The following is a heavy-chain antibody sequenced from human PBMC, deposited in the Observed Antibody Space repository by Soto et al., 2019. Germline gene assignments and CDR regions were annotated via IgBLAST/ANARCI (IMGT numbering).Heavy chain of an antibody. CDR3: ARGEARPGYDFWSGYYTPYYHMDV. V-gene: IGHV1-8*01. J-gene: IGHJ6*02. CDR2: MNPNSGNT. D-gene: IGHD3-3*01. CDR1: GYTFTSYD. Sequence: ASVKVSCKASGYTFTSYDINWVRQATGQGLEWMGWMNPNSGNTGYAQKFQGRVTMTRNTSISTAYMELSSLRSEDTAVYYCARGEARPGYDFWSGYYTPYYHMDVWGQGTTVTVSS.